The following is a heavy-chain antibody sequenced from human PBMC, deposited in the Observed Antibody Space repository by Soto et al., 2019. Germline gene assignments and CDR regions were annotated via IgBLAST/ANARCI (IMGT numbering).Heavy chain of an antibody. V-gene: IGHV3-30*04. CDR1: GFLFSGYA. D-gene: IGHD6-6*01. Sequence: QVHLVESGGGVVQPGGSLRLSCATSGFLFSGYAMHWVRQTPGKGLEGVAVISYDGKGKHYADSAEGRFTISRESSGVTLYLQMSSLRVAATTVYYCARGRGLAARPQHLDHWGQGTLVTVSS. CDR3: ARGRGLAARPQHLDH. CDR2: ISYDGKGK. J-gene: IGHJ4*02.